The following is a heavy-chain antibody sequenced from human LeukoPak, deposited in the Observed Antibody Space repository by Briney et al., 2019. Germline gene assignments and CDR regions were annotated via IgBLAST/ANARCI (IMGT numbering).Heavy chain of an antibody. D-gene: IGHD1-14*01. Sequence: PGGSLRLSCAASGFTFSSYAMHWVRQAPGKGLEWVAVISYDGSNKYYADSVKGRFTISRDNSKNTLYLQMNSLRAEDTVVYYCARDGTRGRTFDYWGQGTLVTVSS. CDR1: GFTFSSYA. J-gene: IGHJ4*02. V-gene: IGHV3-30-3*01. CDR3: ARDGTRGRTFDY. CDR2: ISYDGSNK.